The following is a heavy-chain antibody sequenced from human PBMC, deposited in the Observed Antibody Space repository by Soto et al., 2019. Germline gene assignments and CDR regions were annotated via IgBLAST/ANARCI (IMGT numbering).Heavy chain of an antibody. J-gene: IGHJ6*02. CDR1: GYSFTIYC. CDR3: ARPTVGYGMDV. D-gene: IGHD4-17*01. V-gene: IGHV5-10-1*01. Sequence: GESVKISCKGSGYSFTIYCISWVLQMPGKGLEWMGRIDPSDSYTNYSPSFQGHVTISADKSISTAYLQWSSLKASDTAMYYCARPTVGYGMDVWGQGTTVTVSS. CDR2: IDPSDSYT.